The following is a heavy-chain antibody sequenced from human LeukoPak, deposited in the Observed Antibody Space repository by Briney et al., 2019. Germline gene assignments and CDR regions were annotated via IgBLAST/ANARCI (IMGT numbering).Heavy chain of an antibody. CDR1: GSSISSYY. V-gene: IGHV4-59*01. CDR3: AGSSTSGGYYFDY. D-gene: IGHD2-2*01. J-gene: IGHJ4*02. Sequence: PSETLSLTCTVSGSSISSYYWSWIRQPPGKGLEWIGYIYYSGSTNYNPSLKSRVTISVDTSKNQFSLKLSSVTAADTAVYYCAGSSTSGGYYFDYWGQGTLVTVSS. CDR2: IYYSGST.